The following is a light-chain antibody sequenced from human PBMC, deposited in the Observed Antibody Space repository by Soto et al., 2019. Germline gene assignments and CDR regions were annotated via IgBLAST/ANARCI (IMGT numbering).Light chain of an antibody. CDR2: EVS. V-gene: IGLV2-14*01. J-gene: IGLJ1*01. Sequence: QSALTQPASVSGSPGQSITISCTGTSSDVGVYNYVSWYQQHPGKAPKLMIYEVSNRPSGVSNRFSGSKSGNTASLTISGLQAEDEADYYCSSHTRSSTYVFGTGTKLTVL. CDR1: SSDVGVYNY. CDR3: SSHTRSSTYV.